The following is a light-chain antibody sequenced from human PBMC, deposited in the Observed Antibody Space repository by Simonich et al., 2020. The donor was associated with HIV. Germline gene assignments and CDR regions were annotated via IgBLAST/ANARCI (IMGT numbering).Light chain of an antibody. J-gene: IGKJ1*01. Sequence: IQMTPSPSTLSSSVVDRVTITCRAIQSISRWLAWYKQKPAKSPKLLIYTAYSLQSGVPSRFSGSGSGTYFTLTISSLQPEDFATYFCQQYNSYTWTFGQGTKVEIK. CDR3: QQYNSYTWT. CDR1: QSISRW. V-gene: IGKV1-5*01. CDR2: TAY.